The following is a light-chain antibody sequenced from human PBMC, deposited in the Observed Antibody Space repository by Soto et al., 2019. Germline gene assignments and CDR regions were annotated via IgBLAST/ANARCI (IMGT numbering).Light chain of an antibody. CDR2: SAS. CDR1: QSVSSK. CDR3: QQRSDRLPIT. J-gene: IGKJ5*01. V-gene: IGKV3-15*01. Sequence: EIVMTQSPATLSVSPGERATLSCRASQSVSSKLAWYQQRPGQAPRLLIYSASTRATGIPARFSGSGSGTEFTLTISSLQSEDFAVYYCQQRSDRLPITFGQGTRLEIK.